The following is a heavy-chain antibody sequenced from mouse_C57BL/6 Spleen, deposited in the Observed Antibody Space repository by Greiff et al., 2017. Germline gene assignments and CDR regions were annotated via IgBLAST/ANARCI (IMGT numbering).Heavy chain of an antibody. D-gene: IGHD1-1*01. CDR2: IYPRSGNT. J-gene: IGHJ4*01. V-gene: IGHV1-81*01. CDR1: GYTFTSYG. CDR3: AIIPTGYGSSYEAMDY. Sequence: VQLQQSGAELARPGASVKLSCKASGYTFTSYGISWVKQRTGQGLEWIGEIYPRSGNTYYNEKFKGKATLTADKSSSTAYMELRSLTSEDSAVYFCAIIPTGYGSSYEAMDYWGQGTSVTVSS.